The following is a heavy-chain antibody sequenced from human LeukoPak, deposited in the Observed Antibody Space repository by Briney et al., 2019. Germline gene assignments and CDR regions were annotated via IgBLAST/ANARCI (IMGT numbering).Heavy chain of an antibody. CDR3: ARESTVGPIQTDALDI. CDR2: INYEETAA. CDR1: GFTFSTYW. J-gene: IGHJ3*02. V-gene: IGHV3-74*01. D-gene: IGHD1-26*01. Sequence: PGGSLRLSCAASGFTFSTYWMHWVRQAPGKGLVWVSRINYEETAANYADSVQGRFTISRDNANNMLYLQMDSLRAEDTAVYYCARESTVGPIQTDALDIWGQGTMVTVSS.